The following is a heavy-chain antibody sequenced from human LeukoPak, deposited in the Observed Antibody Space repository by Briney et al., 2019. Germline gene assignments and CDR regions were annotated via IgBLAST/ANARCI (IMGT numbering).Heavy chain of an antibody. CDR2: INHSGST. V-gene: IGHV4-34*01. D-gene: IGHD3-10*01. J-gene: IGHJ5*01. CDR3: ARAYGSGSYHSNWFES. Sequence: PSETLSLTCAVYGGSFSGYYWTWIRQPPGKGLEWVGEINHSGSTNYNPSLKSRVTMSVDTSMNQFSLWLNSVTAADTAVYYCARAYGSGSYHSNWFESWGQGTLVIVSS. CDR1: GGSFSGYY.